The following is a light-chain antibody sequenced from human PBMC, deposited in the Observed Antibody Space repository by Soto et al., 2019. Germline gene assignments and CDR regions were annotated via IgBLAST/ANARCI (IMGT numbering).Light chain of an antibody. J-gene: IGLJ2*01. Sequence: HSALTQPASVSGSPGQSITISCTGTSTDVGAYNYVSWYQQHPGKAPKLVIFDVTNRPSEVSDRFSGSKSGNTASLTISGLQFEDEADYYCSSYRGTSTPVFGGGTKLTVL. CDR2: DVT. CDR1: STDVGAYNY. V-gene: IGLV2-14*01. CDR3: SSYRGTSTPV.